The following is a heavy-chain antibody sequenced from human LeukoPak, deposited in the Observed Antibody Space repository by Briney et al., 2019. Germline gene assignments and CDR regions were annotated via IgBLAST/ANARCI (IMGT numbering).Heavy chain of an antibody. CDR3: ARALTRDTLDL. J-gene: IGHJ3*01. Sequence: PGGSLRLSCAASGFTFSNYWMSWVRQAPGKGLEWVANIKQDESEKTYVDSVKGRFTISRDNAKNSLYLQLNNLKAGDTAVYYCARALTRDTLDLWGQGTMVTVSS. CDR1: GFTFSNYW. V-gene: IGHV3-7*04. CDR2: IKQDESEK.